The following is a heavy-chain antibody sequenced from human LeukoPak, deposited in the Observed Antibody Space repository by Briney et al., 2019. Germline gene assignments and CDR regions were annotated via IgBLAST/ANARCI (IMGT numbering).Heavy chain of an antibody. Sequence: ASVTVTCKASGYTFTSYGISWVRLAPGQGLEWMGWISAYNGNTNYAQKLQGRVTMTTDTSTSTAYMELRSLRSDDTAVYYCARGHDYGGNFDYWSQGTLVTVSS. V-gene: IGHV1-18*01. CDR2: ISAYNGNT. J-gene: IGHJ4*02. CDR1: GYTFTSYG. D-gene: IGHD4-23*01. CDR3: ARGHDYGGNFDY.